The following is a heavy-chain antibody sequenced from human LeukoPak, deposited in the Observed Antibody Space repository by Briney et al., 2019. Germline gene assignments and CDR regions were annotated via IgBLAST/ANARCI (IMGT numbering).Heavy chain of an antibody. V-gene: IGHV3-23*01. J-gene: IGHJ6*02. CDR2: ISGSGGST. Sequence: GGSLRLSCAASGFTFSDYYMSWIRQAPGKGLEWVSAISGSGGSTYYADSVKGRFTISRDNSKNTLYLQMNSLRAEDTAVYYCAGCANRQTYYYGSGSYSRYGMDVWGQGTTVTVSS. D-gene: IGHD3-10*01. CDR3: AGCANRQTYYYGSGSYSRYGMDV. CDR1: GFTFSDYY.